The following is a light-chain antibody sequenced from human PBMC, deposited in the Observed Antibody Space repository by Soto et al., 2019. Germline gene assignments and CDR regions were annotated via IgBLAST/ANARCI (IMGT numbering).Light chain of an antibody. V-gene: IGKV3-15*01. CDR2: GKS. CDR3: LQYNDWPYT. CDR1: QNVGIN. J-gene: IGKJ2*01. Sequence: EIVVTQSPATLSVSPGDRATLSCRASQNVGINLAWYQQKPGQAPRLLIYGKSTRATGIPARFSGIGSGTEFTLAISSLQSEDFALYYCLQYNDWPYTFDQGTKLEIK.